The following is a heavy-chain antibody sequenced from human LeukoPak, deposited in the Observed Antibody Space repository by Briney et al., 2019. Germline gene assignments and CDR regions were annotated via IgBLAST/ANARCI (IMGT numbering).Heavy chain of an antibody. CDR3: ASRRVLTGEPY. J-gene: IGHJ4*02. D-gene: IGHD7-27*01. CDR1: GASISSHAW. Sequence: SGTLSLTCAVSGASISSHAWWALVRQPPRKGVEYVGEIYHSGSTLYNPSLSGRVTISVDKSNNQFSLKLTSVTAADTAMYYCASRRVLTGEPYWGQGSLVTVSS. V-gene: IGHV4-4*02. CDR2: IYHSGST.